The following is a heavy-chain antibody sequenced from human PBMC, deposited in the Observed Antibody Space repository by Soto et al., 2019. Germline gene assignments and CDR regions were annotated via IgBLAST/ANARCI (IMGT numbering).Heavy chain of an antibody. CDR1: GGSFSGYY. J-gene: IGHJ6*02. D-gene: IGHD3-10*01. CDR3: ARRPMVRGTYYYYYGMDV. V-gene: IGHV4-34*01. CDR2: SNHSGST. Sequence: QVQLQQWGAGLLKPSETLSLTCAVYGGSFSGYYWSWIRQPPGKGLEWIGESNHSGSTNYNPPLTSRVTIAADPSKTQSSLKLSSVTAADTAVYYCARRPMVRGTYYYYYGMDVWGQGTTVTVSS.